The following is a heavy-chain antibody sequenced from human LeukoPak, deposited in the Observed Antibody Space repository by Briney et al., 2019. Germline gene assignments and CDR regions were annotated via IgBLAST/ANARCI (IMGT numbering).Heavy chain of an antibody. D-gene: IGHD6-6*01. Sequence: GGSLRLSCAASGFTFSSYAMNWVRQAPGEGLEWVALISYDGSHKYYADSVKGRFTISRDNSKNTLYLQMNSLRVEETALYYCAKAWYSSSSDDYWGQGTLVTVSS. CDR1: GFTFSSYA. CDR2: ISYDGSHK. CDR3: AKAWYSSSSDDY. J-gene: IGHJ4*02. V-gene: IGHV3-30*18.